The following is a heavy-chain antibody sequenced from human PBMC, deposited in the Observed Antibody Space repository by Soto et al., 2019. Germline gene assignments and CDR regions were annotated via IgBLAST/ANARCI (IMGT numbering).Heavy chain of an antibody. J-gene: IGHJ4*02. CDR2: ISYDGSNK. V-gene: IGHV3-30*18. D-gene: IGHD6-13*01. CDR1: GFTFSSYG. Sequence: GGSLRLSCAASGFTFSSYGVHWVRQAPGKGLEWVAVISYDGSNKYYADSVKGRFTISRDNSKNTLYLQMNSLRAEDTAVYYCAKESAAGTHPHFDYWGQGTLVTVSS. CDR3: AKESAAGTHPHFDY.